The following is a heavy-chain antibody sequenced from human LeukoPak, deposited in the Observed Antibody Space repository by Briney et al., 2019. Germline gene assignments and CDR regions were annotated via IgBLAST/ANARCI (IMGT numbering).Heavy chain of an antibody. Sequence: GGSLRLSCAASKFTFTTFWMSWVRQAPGKGLEWVANIKQDGSERYYVDSVKGRFTISRDNVKNSLSLQMNSLRAEDTAVYYCARNWNYGSYFFDHWGQGTLVTVSS. CDR3: ARNWNYGSYFFDH. D-gene: IGHD1-7*01. CDR2: IKQDGSER. J-gene: IGHJ4*02. CDR1: KFTFTTFW. V-gene: IGHV3-7*01.